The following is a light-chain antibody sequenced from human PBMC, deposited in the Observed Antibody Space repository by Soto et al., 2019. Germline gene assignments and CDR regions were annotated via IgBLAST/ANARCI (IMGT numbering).Light chain of an antibody. Sequence: SVLTQPAPVSGSRGQAITISCTGTRSVVGGYKYVSWYQQLPGKAPKLMIYDVSYRPSGVSDRFSGSKSGNTASLIISGLQAEDEADYYCSSYASRSPFVFRTGNKVTVL. CDR1: RSVVGGYKY. CDR2: DVS. J-gene: IGLJ1*01. V-gene: IGLV2-14*01. CDR3: SSYASRSPFV.